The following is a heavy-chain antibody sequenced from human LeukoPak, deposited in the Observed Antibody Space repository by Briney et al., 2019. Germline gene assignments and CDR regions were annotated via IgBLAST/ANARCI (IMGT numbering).Heavy chain of an antibody. D-gene: IGHD6-13*01. J-gene: IGHJ4*02. CDR3: ARPREGQQLDFDY. Sequence: PSETLSLTCTVSGGSLSSSSYYWGWIRQPPGKGLEWIGSIYYSGSTYYNPSLKSRVTISVDTSKNQFSLKLSSVTAADTAVYYCARPREGQQLDFDYWGQGTLVTVSS. V-gene: IGHV4-39*01. CDR2: IYYSGST. CDR1: GGSLSSSSYY.